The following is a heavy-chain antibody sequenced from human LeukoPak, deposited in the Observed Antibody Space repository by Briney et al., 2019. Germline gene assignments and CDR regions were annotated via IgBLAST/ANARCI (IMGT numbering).Heavy chain of an antibody. Sequence: SETLSLTCTVSGGSISSYYWSWVRQPPGKGLEWIGYIYYSGSTNYNPSLKSRVTISVDTSKDQFSLKLSSVTAADTAVYYCARDALGRFDYWGQGTLVTVSS. CDR3: ARDALGRFDY. CDR1: GGSISSYY. D-gene: IGHD7-27*01. J-gene: IGHJ4*02. CDR2: IYYSGST. V-gene: IGHV4-59*01.